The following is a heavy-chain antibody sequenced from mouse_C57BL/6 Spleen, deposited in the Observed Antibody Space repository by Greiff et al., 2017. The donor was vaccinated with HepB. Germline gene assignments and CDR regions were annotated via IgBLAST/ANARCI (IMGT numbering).Heavy chain of an antibody. D-gene: IGHD1-1*01. CDR2: ILPGSGST. Sequence: QVQLQQSGAELMKPGASEKLSCKATGYTFTGYWIEWVKQRPGHGLEWIGEILPGSGSTNYNEKFKGKATFTADTSSNTAYMQLSSLTTEDSAIYYCARGPPITTVIPHWYFDVWGTGTTVTVSS. J-gene: IGHJ1*03. V-gene: IGHV1-9*01. CDR1: GYTFTGYW. CDR3: ARGPPITTVIPHWYFDV.